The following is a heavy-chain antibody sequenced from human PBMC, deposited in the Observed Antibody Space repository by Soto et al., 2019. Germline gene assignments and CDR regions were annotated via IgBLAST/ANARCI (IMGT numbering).Heavy chain of an antibody. CDR2: IYSDGTT. CDR1: GGSISGYY. CDR3: SRVGCSNSKCYTRGMDV. Sequence: SETLSLTCAVSGGSISGYYWSWVRQPAGKGLEWVGRIYSDGTTNYSPSLKSRVTMSLDTSKDQFSLHLNSVTAADTAVYYCSRVGCSNSKCYTRGMDVWGQGTTVTVSS. D-gene: IGHD2-2*01. V-gene: IGHV4-4*07. J-gene: IGHJ6*02.